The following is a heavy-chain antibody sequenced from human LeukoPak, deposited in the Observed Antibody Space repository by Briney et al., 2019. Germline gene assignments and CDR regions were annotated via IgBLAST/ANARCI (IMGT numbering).Heavy chain of an antibody. CDR1: GYSFTSYW. D-gene: IGHD2-2*01. V-gene: IGHV5-51*01. J-gene: IGHJ6*03. CDR3: ARHVVVQRSSNYMDV. Sequence: GESLKISRKGSGYSFTSYWIGWVRQMPGKGLEWMGIIYPGDSDTRYSPSFQGQVTISADKSISTAYLQWSSLKASDTAMYYCARHVVVQRSSNYMDVWGKGTTVTISS. CDR2: IYPGDSDT.